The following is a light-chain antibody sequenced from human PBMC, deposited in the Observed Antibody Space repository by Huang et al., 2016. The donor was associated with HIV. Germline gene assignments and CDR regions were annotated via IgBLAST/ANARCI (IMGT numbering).Light chain of an antibody. CDR2: AAS. CDR1: QGIGRY. J-gene: IGKJ3*01. V-gene: IGKV1-9*01. CDR3: QQLKTYPIT. Sequence: IQLTQSPSSLSASVGDRVTITCRASQGIGRYLVWYQQKPGKAPKLLIYAASTLQRGVPSRFSGSGSGTDFTLTSGSLQPEDFATYYCQQLKTYPITFGPGTQVDIK.